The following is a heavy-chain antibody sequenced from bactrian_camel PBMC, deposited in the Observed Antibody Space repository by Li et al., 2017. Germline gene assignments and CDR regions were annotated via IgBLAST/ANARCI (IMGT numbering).Heavy chain of an antibody. CDR1: AVFYSRLY. CDR2: ICTGGGKS. V-gene: IGHV3S28*01. J-gene: IGHJ4*01. CDR3: AVGLYDDYTLCFPPPDDNH. Sequence: QLVESGGGSGQVGGSLTLSCEAPAVFYSRLYIAWFRQDSGTEREGVASICTGGGKSHYAADSLKGRFTISKNHTKDTLYLQMNSLSPEDTAMYYCAVGLYDDYTLCFPPPDDNHWGQGTQVTVS. D-gene: IGHD2*01.